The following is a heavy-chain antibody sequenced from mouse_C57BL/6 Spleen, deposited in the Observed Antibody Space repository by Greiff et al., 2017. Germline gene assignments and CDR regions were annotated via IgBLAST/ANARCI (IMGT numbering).Heavy chain of an antibody. CDR1: GYTFTDYE. V-gene: IGHV1-15*01. CDR3: TRSHAAYAMDY. J-gene: IGHJ4*01. CDR2: IDPETGGT. Sequence: QVHVKQSGAELVRPGASVTLSCKASGYTFTDYEMHWVKQTPVHGLEWIGAIDPETGGTAYNQKFKGKAILTADKSSSTAYMELRSLTSEDSAVYYCTRSHAAYAMDYWGQGTSVTVSS.